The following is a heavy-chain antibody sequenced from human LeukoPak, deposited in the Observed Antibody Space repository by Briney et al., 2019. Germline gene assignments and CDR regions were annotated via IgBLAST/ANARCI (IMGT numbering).Heavy chain of an antibody. J-gene: IGHJ4*02. CDR1: GFTVSSNY. CDR3: ASGFSSSPYFDY. D-gene: IGHD6-6*01. Sequence: GGSLRLSCAASGFTVSSNYMSWVRQAPGRGLEWVSFITGSSSYIYYTDSVKGRFTISRDNAKNSLFLQMNRLRDEDTAVYYCASGFSSSPYFDYWGQGTLVTVSS. CDR2: ITGSSSYI. V-gene: IGHV3-21*01.